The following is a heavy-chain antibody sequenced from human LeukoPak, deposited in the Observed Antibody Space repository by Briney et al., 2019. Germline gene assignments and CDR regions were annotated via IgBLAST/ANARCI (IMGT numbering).Heavy chain of an antibody. Sequence: GGSLRLSCAASGFTFSDYYMSWIRQAPGKGLEWVSYIGSSGGTIYYADSVKGRFTISRDNANNSLFLQMNSLRAEDTAVYYCARVFYGDYYFDYWGQGTLVTVSS. CDR1: GFTFSDYY. V-gene: IGHV3-11*01. J-gene: IGHJ4*02. D-gene: IGHD4-17*01. CDR2: IGSSGGTI. CDR3: ARVFYGDYYFDY.